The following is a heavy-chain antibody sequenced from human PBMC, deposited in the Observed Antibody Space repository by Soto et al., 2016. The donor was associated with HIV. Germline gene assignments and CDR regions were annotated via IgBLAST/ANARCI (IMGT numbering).Heavy chain of an antibody. D-gene: IGHD2-2*01. V-gene: IGHV4-39*01. CDR2: IYYSGNT. J-gene: IGHJ6*03. CDR3: ARHLCSSTSCYAIYYYYMDV. CDR1: GGSISSSDYY. Sequence: QLQVQESGPGLVRPSETLSLTCTVSGGSISSSDYYWGWIRQPPGKGLEWIGNIYYSGNTYYNPSLKSRVTISVDTSKNQFSLKLTSVTAADTAVYYCARHLCSSTSCYAIYYYYMDVWGKGTTVT.